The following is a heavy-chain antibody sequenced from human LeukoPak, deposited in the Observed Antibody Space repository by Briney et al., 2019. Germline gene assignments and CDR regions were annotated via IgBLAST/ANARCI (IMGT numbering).Heavy chain of an antibody. CDR1: GGSFSGYY. CDR2: INHSGST. J-gene: IGHJ5*02. V-gene: IGHV4-34*01. CDR3: ARQIFGVVIAAPRPYNWFDP. D-gene: IGHD3-3*01. Sequence: SETLSLTCAVYGGSFSGYYWSWIRQPPGKGLEWIGEINHSGSTNYNPSLKSRVTISVDTSKNQFSLKLSSVTAADTAVYYCARQIFGVVIAAPRPYNWFDPWGQGTLVTVSS.